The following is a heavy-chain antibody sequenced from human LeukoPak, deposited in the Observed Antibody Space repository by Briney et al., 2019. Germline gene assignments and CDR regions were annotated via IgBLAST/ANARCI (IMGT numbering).Heavy chain of an antibody. Sequence: SETLSLTCTVSGGSISSSSYYWGWIRQPPGKGLEWIGSIYYSGSTYYNPSLKSRVTISVDTSKNQFSLKLSSVTAADTAVYYCARGARGIVGAEAFDIWGQGTMVTVSS. CDR1: GGSISSSSYY. J-gene: IGHJ3*02. D-gene: IGHD1-26*01. V-gene: IGHV4-39*07. CDR3: ARGARGIVGAEAFDI. CDR2: IYYSGST.